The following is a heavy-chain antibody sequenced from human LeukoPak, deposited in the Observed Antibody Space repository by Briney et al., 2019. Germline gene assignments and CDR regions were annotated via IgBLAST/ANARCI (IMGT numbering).Heavy chain of an antibody. D-gene: IGHD2/OR15-2a*01. V-gene: IGHV4-39*01. CDR1: GGSISSTEYY. J-gene: IGHJ4*02. Sequence: SETLSLTCTVSGGSISSTEYYWDWIRQPPGKGLEWVATIDDSGTTYYNPSLKSRVTISVDTSKNQFSLKLSSVTATDTAVYYCARMCNSGLCSPAGTDYWGQVFLVPVYS. CDR2: IDDSGTT. CDR3: ARMCNSGLCSPAGTDY.